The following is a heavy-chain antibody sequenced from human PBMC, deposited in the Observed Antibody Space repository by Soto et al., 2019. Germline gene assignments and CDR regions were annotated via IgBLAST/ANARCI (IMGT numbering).Heavy chain of an antibody. CDR1: GYTFSNYN. CDR3: AREAASDPSFYYHYMDV. Sequence: ASVKVSCKASGYTFSNYNISWVRQASGQGLEWMGWMNPGSGNTGYAEKFQGRVTMTRNSSISTAYMELSGLRSEDTAVYYCAREAASDPSFYYHYMDVWGKGTTVTVSS. CDR2: MNPGSGNT. D-gene: IGHD3-10*01. J-gene: IGHJ6*03. V-gene: IGHV1-8*01.